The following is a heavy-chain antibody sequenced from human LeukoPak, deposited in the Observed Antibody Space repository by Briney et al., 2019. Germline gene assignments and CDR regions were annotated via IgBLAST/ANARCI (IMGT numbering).Heavy chain of an antibody. D-gene: IGHD6-13*01. CDR1: GFTFSSYA. CDR3: AKYSSSWYFAYFDY. CDR2: ISGSGGST. Sequence: GGSLRLSCAASGFTFSSYAMSWVRQAPGKGLEWVSAISGSGGSTYYADSVKGRFTISRDNSKNTLFLQMNSLRAEDTAVYYCAKYSSSWYFAYFDYWGQGTLVTVSS. J-gene: IGHJ4*02. V-gene: IGHV3-23*01.